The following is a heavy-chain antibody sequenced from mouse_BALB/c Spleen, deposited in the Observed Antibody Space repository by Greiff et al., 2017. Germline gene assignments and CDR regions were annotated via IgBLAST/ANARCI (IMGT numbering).Heavy chain of an antibody. Sequence: QVQLQQSGPELVKPGASVKMSCKASGYTFTSYYIHWVKQRPGQGLEWIGWIYPGDGSTKYNEKFKGKTTLTADKSSSTAYMLLSSLTSEDSAIYFCATYGNYGAWFAYWGQGTLVTVSA. CDR2: IYPGDGST. D-gene: IGHD2-1*01. J-gene: IGHJ3*01. V-gene: IGHV1S56*01. CDR1: GYTFTSYY. CDR3: ATYGNYGAWFAY.